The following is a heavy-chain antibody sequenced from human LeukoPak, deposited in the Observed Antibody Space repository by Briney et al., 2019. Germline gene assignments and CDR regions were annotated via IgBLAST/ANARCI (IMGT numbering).Heavy chain of an antibody. D-gene: IGHD1-1*01. Sequence: SETLSLTCSVSGDPMSGYYWTWLRQSPGKTLEWIGYVFHSGSVNYSPSFKSRLTISVDTSNKQFSLKLRSVTTTDTAIYYCARRASSGTFFDYWGQGALVTVSS. V-gene: IGHV4-59*08. CDR1: GDPMSGYY. CDR3: ARRASSGTFFDY. J-gene: IGHJ4*02. CDR2: VFHSGSV.